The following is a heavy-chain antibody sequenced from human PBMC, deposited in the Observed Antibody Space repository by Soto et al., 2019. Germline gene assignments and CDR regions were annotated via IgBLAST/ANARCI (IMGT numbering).Heavy chain of an antibody. D-gene: IGHD3-10*02. J-gene: IGHJ4*02. CDR2: IYYSGST. CDR3: ARDGCSGSYSEQRFDY. V-gene: IGHV4-31*03. Sequence: PSETLSLTCTVSGGSISSGGYYWSWIRQHPGKGLEWIGYIYYSGSTYYNPSLKSRVTISVDTSKNQFSLKLSSVTAADTAVYYCARDGCSGSYSEQRFDYRGQGTLVTVSS. CDR1: GGSISSGGYY.